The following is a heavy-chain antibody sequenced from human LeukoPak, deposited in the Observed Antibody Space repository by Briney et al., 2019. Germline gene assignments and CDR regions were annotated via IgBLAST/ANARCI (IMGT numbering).Heavy chain of an antibody. V-gene: IGHV4-38-2*01. CDR1: GYSISSGSY. CDR3: ARVVSSSWYYADY. Sequence: SETLSLTCAVSGYSISSGSYWGWIRQPPGKGLEWIGSIYHSGSTYYKPSLKSRVTISVDTSKNQFSLRLSSVTAADTAVYYCARVVSSSWYYADYWGQGTLDTVSS. CDR2: IYHSGST. D-gene: IGHD6-13*01. J-gene: IGHJ4*02.